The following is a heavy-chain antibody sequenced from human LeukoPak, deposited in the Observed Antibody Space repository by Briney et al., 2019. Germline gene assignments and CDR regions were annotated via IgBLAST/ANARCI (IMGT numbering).Heavy chain of an antibody. CDR1: GFXVSNSD. CDR2: VYSGGGT. Sequence: GGSLRLSCAASGFXVSNSDVTWVXXAPXKXXGXVSVVYSGGGTYSADSVKGRFTISRDTSKNTVYLQMNSLTAADTALYYCATRGPSYGSGTYFGPWGQGTLVTVSS. CDR3: ATRGPSYGSGTYFGP. V-gene: IGHV3-53*01. J-gene: IGHJ4*02. D-gene: IGHD3-10*01.